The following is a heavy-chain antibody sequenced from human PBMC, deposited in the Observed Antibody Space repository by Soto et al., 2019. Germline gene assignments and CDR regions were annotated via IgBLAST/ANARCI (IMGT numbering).Heavy chain of an antibody. CDR2: IYYSGST. V-gene: IGHV4-39*01. CDR3: ARHAPYCSGGSCRYLPYCYMDV. D-gene: IGHD2-15*01. Sequence: SETLSLTCTVSGGSISSSSYYWGWIRQPPGKGLEWIGSIYYSGSTYYNPSLKSRVTISVDTSKNQFSLKLSSVTAADTAVHYCARHAPYCSGGSCRYLPYCYMDVWGKGTTVTVSS. J-gene: IGHJ6*03. CDR1: GGSISSSSYY.